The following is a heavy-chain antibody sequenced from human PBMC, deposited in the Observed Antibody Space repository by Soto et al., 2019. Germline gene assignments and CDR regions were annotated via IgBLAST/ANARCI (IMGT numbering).Heavy chain of an antibody. CDR1: GYTFTSYG. V-gene: IGHV1-18*01. D-gene: IGHD3-10*01. CDR2: ISAYNGNT. Sequence: ASVKVSCKASGYTFTSYGISWVRQAPGQGLEWMGWISAYNGNTNYAQKLQGRVTMTTDTSTSTAYMELRSLRSDDTAVYYCARLALVRVTNYCYYGIHVCGPGPTVTVSS. J-gene: IGHJ6*02. CDR3: ARLALVRVTNYCYYGIHV.